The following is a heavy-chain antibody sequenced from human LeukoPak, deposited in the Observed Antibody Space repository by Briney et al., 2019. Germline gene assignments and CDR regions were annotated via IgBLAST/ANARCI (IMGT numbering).Heavy chain of an antibody. J-gene: IGHJ4*02. V-gene: IGHV3-30*18. D-gene: IGHD6-13*01. CDR2: ISYDGSHK. CDR3: AEGGVYSSSLAGYFDF. Sequence: PGGSLRLSCAASGFTFSSYGMHWVRQAPGKGLEWVAVISYDGSHKLYADSVKGRFTISRDNSKSTLFLQMNSLRAEDTAVYYCAEGGVYSSSLAGYFDFWGQGTLVTVSS. CDR1: GFTFSSYG.